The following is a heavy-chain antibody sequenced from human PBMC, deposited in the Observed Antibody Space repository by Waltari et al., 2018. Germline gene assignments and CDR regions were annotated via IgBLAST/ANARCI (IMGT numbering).Heavy chain of an antibody. CDR1: GGTFSSYA. Sequence: QVQLVQSGAEVKKPGSSVKVSCKASGGTFSSYAISWVRQAPGQGLEWMGRIIPIFGTANYAQKFQGRVTITADKSTSTAYMELSSLRSEDTAVYYCARRYCSGGSCYSDYYYGMDVWGQGTTVTVSS. CDR3: ARRYCSGGSCYSDYYYGMDV. D-gene: IGHD2-15*01. J-gene: IGHJ6*02. CDR2: IIPIFGTA. V-gene: IGHV1-69*08.